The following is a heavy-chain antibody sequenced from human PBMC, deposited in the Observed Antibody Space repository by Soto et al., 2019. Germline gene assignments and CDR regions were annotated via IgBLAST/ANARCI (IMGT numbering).Heavy chain of an antibody. CDR1: GFTFTTYW. CDR2: IRQDGGAQ. V-gene: IGHV3-7*03. D-gene: IGHD3-10*01. CDR3: VRGGHGSGSYLGSS. J-gene: IGHJ5*02. Sequence: EEQLVESGGGLAQPGGSLRLSCVASGFTFTTYWMSWVRQAPGKGLEWVANIRQDGGAQYYVDSVKGRFTISRDNAKNSVYLQRDSLRVEDTAVYYCVRGGHGSGSYLGSSWGQGILVTVSS.